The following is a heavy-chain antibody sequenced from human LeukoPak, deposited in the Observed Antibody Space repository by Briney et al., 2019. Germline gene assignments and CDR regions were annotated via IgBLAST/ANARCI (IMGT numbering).Heavy chain of an antibody. D-gene: IGHD3-9*01. V-gene: IGHV1-18*01. J-gene: IGHJ5*02. CDR2: ISAYNGNT. CDR1: GYTFTSYG. Sequence: GASVKVSCKASGYTFTSYGISWVRQAPGQGLEWMGWISAYNGNTNYAQKLQGRVTMTTDTSTSTAYMELRSLRSDDTAVYYCAREAEFYDILTGPHWFDPWGQGTLVTVSS. CDR3: AREAEFYDILTGPHWFDP.